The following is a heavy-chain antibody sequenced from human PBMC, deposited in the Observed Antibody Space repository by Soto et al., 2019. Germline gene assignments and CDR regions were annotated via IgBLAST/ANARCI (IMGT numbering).Heavy chain of an antibody. Sequence: SETLSLTCSVSGGFISNYYWTWIRQSPGKGLEWIGYVYNSGSTKYNPSLKSRVSISIDTSKNQFSLKLSSVTAADTAVYYCARGGVVVVSYALDAWGQGTTVTVSS. J-gene: IGHJ6*02. CDR2: VYNSGST. CDR3: ARGGVVVVSYALDA. D-gene: IGHD2-21*01. V-gene: IGHV4-59*01. CDR1: GGFISNYY.